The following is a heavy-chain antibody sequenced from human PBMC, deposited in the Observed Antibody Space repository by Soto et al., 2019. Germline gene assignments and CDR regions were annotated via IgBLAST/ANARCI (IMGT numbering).Heavy chain of an antibody. CDR2: MFYGVST. CDR1: GSSINSSGYY. J-gene: IGHJ4*02. Sequence: SETLSLTCTVSGSSINSSGYYWGWIRQPPGKGLEWIGSMFYGVSTYYNPSLKSRVTVSVDTSKNQFSLNLRSVTAAGTAVYYCARLPSRHLVDYWGQGTLVTVSS. D-gene: IGHD3-3*02. CDR3: ARLPSRHLVDY. V-gene: IGHV4-39*01.